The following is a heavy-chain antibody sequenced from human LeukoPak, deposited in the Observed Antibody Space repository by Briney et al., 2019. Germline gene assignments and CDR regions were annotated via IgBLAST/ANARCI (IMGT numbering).Heavy chain of an antibody. CDR3: ARRISDAFDI. CDR2: IYDSGST. Sequence: PSETLSLTCTVSGGSISSDYGSWGRRPPGPGLGWIGYIYDSGSTNYNPSLKSRVTISVDTSKNQFSLKLSSVTAADTAVYYCARRISDAFDIWGQGTMVTVSS. J-gene: IGHJ3*02. CDR1: GGSISSDY. V-gene: IGHV4-59*01.